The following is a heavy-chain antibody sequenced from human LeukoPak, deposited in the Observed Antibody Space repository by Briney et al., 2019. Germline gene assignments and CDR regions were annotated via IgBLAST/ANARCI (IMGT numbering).Heavy chain of an antibody. Sequence: ASVKVSCKASGFTFTSSAMQWVRQARGQRLEWIGWIVVGSGNTNYAQKFQERVTITRDMSTSTAYMELSSLRSEDTAVYYCARALYPNLVVVIRGRDAFDIWGQGTMVTVSS. V-gene: IGHV1-58*02. J-gene: IGHJ3*02. CDR2: IVVGSGNT. D-gene: IGHD3-22*01. CDR1: GFTFTSSA. CDR3: ARALYPNLVVVIRGRDAFDI.